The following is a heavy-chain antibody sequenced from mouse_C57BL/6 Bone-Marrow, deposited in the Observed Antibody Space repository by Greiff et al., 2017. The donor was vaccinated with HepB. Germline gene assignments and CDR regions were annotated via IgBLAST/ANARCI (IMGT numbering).Heavy chain of an antibody. CDR2: IIPGSGGT. CDR3: AILTRFAY. CDR1: GYAFTNYL. J-gene: IGHJ3*01. Sequence: VQVVESGAELVRPGTSVKVSCKASGYAFTNYLIEWVKQRPGQGLEWIGVIIPGSGGTNYNEKFKGKATLTADKSSSTAYMQLSSLTSEDSAVYFCAILTRFAYWGQGTLVTVSA. V-gene: IGHV1-54*01.